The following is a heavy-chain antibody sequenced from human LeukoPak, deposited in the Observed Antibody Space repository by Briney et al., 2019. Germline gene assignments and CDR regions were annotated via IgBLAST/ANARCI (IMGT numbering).Heavy chain of an antibody. V-gene: IGHV4-59*08. CDR3: ARGSSNSWYVFWFDP. Sequence: SETLSLTCTVSGGSISSYYWSWIRQPPGKGLEWIGYIYYSGSTNYNPSLKSQVTISVDTSKNQFSLKLSSVTAADTAVYYCARGSSNSWYVFWFDPWGQGTLVTVSS. CDR2: IYYSGST. J-gene: IGHJ5*02. D-gene: IGHD6-13*01. CDR1: GGSISSYY.